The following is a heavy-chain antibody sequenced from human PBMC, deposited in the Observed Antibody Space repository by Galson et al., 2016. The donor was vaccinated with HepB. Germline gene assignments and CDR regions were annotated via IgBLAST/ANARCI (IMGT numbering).Heavy chain of an antibody. D-gene: IGHD6-13*01. V-gene: IGHV3-23*01. CDR3: AKGRSVAAAVSNWFDP. CDR1: GFTFSSYA. CDR2: ISDSGRTT. Sequence: SLRLSCAASGFTFSSYAMTWVRQAPGKGLEWVSSISDSGRTTHYADSVKGRFTISRDTSKNTLYLQINSLRAEDTAVYYCAKGRSVAAAVSNWFDPWGQGTLVTVSS. J-gene: IGHJ5*02.